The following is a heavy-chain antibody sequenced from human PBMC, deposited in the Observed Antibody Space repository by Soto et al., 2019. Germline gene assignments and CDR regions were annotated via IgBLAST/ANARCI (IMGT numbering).Heavy chain of an antibody. CDR1: GCSISRSSYY. D-gene: IGHD3-22*01. J-gene: IGHJ4*02. CDR2: IYYSGST. Sequence: SETLSLTCTVSGCSISRSSYYWGWIRQPPGKGLEWIGSIYYSGSTYYNPSLKSRVTISVDTSKNQFSLKLSSVTAADTAVYYCARRSSPYYYDSSGRYYFDYWGQGTLVTVPQ. V-gene: IGHV4-39*01. CDR3: ARRSSPYYYDSSGRYYFDY.